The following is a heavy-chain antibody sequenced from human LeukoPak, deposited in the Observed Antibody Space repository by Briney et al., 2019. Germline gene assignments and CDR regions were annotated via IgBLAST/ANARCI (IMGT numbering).Heavy chain of an antibody. CDR1: GFTFSSYS. J-gene: IGHJ3*02. V-gene: IGHV3-48*01. Sequence: GGSLRLSCAASGFTFSSYSMTWVRQAPGKGLEWVSYISSSSSTIYYADSVKGRFTISRDNAKNSLYLQMNSLRAEDTAVYYCASEQKAYCGGDCCDAFDIWGQGTMVTVSS. D-gene: IGHD2-21*02. CDR3: ASEQKAYCGGDCCDAFDI. CDR2: ISSSSSTI.